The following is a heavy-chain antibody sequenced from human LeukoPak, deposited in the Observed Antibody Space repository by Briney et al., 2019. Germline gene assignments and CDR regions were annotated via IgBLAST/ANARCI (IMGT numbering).Heavy chain of an antibody. Sequence: SETLSLTCAVYGGSFSGYYWSWIRQPPGKGLEWIGEINHSGSTNYNPSLKSRVTISVDTSKNQFSLKLSSVTAADTAVYYCARSTSECSSSPFDYWGQGTLVTVSS. CDR1: GGSFSGYY. CDR2: INHSGST. J-gene: IGHJ4*02. V-gene: IGHV4-34*01. CDR3: ARSTSECSSSPFDY. D-gene: IGHD6-6*01.